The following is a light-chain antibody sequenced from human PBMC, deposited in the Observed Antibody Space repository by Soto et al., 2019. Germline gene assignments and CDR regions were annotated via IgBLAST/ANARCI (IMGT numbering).Light chain of an antibody. CDR3: AAWDDSLNGLYV. CDR1: SSNIGSNT. Sequence: QSALTQPPSASRTPGQRVTISCSGSSSNIGSNTVNRYQQLPGTAPKLLICSNNQRPSGVPDRFSGSKSGTSASLAISGLQSEDEADYYCAAWDDSLNGLYVFGTGTKVTVL. CDR2: SNN. J-gene: IGLJ1*01. V-gene: IGLV1-44*01.